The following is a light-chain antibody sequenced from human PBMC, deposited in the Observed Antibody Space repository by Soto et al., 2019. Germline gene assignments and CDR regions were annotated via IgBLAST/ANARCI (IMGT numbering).Light chain of an antibody. CDR2: DVS. J-gene: IGLJ1*01. CDR3: SSYTSSSTLGYV. Sequence: QSVLTQPASVSGSPGQSITISCTGTSSDVGGYNYVSWYQQHPGKAPKLMIYDVSNRPSGVSNRFSGSKSGNTASLTTSGLQAEDEADYYCSSYTSSSTLGYVFGTGTKLTVL. CDR1: SSDVGGYNY. V-gene: IGLV2-14*01.